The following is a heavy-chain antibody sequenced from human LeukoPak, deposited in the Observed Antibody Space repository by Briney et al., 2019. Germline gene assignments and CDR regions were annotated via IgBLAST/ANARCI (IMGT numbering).Heavy chain of an antibody. Sequence: GASVKVSCKASGYTFTSYDINWVRQATGQGLEWMGWMNPNSGNTGYAQKFQGRVTMTRNTSISTAYMELSSLRSEDTAVYYCARARMVRGVMRYNWFDPWGQGTLVTVSS. CDR1: GYTFTSYD. CDR3: ARARMVRGVMRYNWFDP. J-gene: IGHJ5*02. V-gene: IGHV1-8*01. CDR2: MNPNSGNT. D-gene: IGHD3-10*01.